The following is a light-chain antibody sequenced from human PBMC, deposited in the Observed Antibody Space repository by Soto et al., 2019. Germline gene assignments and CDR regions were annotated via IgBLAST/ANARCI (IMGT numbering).Light chain of an antibody. J-gene: IGKJ4*01. Sequence: DIAMTQSPSSLSASVGDSVTITCQASHDINNYLNWYQQKPGKAPSLLIYDASDLEAGVPLRFSGSGSGTHFSFTISSLQPEDTATYYCQQYESPPYTFGGGTKVEIK. V-gene: IGKV1-33*01. CDR2: DAS. CDR3: QQYESPPYT. CDR1: HDINNY.